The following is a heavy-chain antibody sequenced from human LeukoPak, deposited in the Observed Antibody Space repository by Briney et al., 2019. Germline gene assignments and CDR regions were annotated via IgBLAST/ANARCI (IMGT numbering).Heavy chain of an antibody. CDR1: GFSLSTSGVG. D-gene: IGHD6-13*01. J-gene: IGHJ3*02. CDR3: AHGRGAAAGIDI. CDR2: IYWNEDK. Sequence: SGPTLVKPTQTLTLTCTFSGFSLSTSGVGVGWICQPPGKALEWLALIYWNEDKRYSPSLKSRPTITKDTSKNQVVLTMTNIDPVDTATYYCAHGRGAAAGIDIWGQGTMVTVSS. V-gene: IGHV2-5*01.